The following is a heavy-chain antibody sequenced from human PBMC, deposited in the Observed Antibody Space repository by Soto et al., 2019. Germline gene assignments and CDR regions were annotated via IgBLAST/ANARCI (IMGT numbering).Heavy chain of an antibody. V-gene: IGHV3-30*19. D-gene: IGHD3-3*01. Sequence: QVQLVESGGGVVQPGRSLRLSCAASGFTFSSYGMHWVRQAPGKGLEWVAVIWYDGSNKYYADSVKGRFTISRDNSKNTLYLQMNSLRAEDTAVYYCARDSDWSGYYYFDYWGQGTLVTVSS. CDR1: GFTFSSYG. J-gene: IGHJ4*02. CDR3: ARDSDWSGYYYFDY. CDR2: IWYDGSNK.